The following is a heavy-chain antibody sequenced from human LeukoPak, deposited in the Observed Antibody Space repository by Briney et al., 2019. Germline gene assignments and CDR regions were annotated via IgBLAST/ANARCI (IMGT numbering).Heavy chain of an antibody. J-gene: IGHJ6*03. CDR2: IIPIFGTA. CDR1: GGTFSSYA. CDR3: ARDYGSGSRNYYYYMDV. D-gene: IGHD3-10*01. V-gene: IGHV1-69*13. Sequence: SVKVSCKASGGTFSSYAISWVRQAPGQGLEWMGGIIPIFGTANYAQKFQGRVTITADESTSTAYMELSSLRSEDTAVYYCARDYGSGSRNYYYYMDVWGKGTTVTVSS.